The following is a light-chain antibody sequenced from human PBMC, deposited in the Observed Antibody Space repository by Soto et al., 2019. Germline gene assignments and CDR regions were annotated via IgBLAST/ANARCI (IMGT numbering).Light chain of an antibody. Sequence: QAVVTQPPSVSGAPGQRVTISCTGSSSNIGAGYDVHWYQQLPGRAPKLLIYGNTNRPSGVPDRFSGSKSGTSASLAITGLQAEDEAGYYCLSFDSSLSVGFGGGTKLTVL. CDR1: SSNIGAGYD. J-gene: IGLJ2*01. CDR3: LSFDSSLSVG. CDR2: GNT. V-gene: IGLV1-40*01.